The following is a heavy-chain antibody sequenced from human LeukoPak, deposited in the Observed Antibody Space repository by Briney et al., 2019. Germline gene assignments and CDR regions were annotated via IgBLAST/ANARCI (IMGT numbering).Heavy chain of an antibody. CDR1: GDSISSGNCY. CDR2: IYFSGGT. J-gene: IGHJ4*02. Sequence: PSETLSLTCTVSGDSISSGNCYWGWIRQPPGKGLEWIGSIYFSGGTYYNASLKSRVTISVDTSKNQFSLKLSSVTAADTAVYYCARKYSSSHFDYWGQGTLVTVSS. CDR3: ARKYSSSHFDY. D-gene: IGHD6-13*01. V-gene: IGHV4-39*01.